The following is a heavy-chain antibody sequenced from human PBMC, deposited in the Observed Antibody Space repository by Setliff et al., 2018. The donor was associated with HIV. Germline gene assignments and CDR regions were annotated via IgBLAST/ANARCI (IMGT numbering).Heavy chain of an antibody. J-gene: IGHJ4*02. D-gene: IGHD3-22*01. Sequence: GGSLRLSCAASGFTFSSYSMNWVRQAPGKGLEWVSYISSSSSYTHYADSVKGRFTISRDNAKNSLYLQMNSLRAEDMALYYCAKAGGYDSSGYYYLDYWGQGTLVTVSS. V-gene: IGHV3-21*04. CDR1: GFTFSSYS. CDR3: AKAGGYDSSGYYYLDY. CDR2: ISSSSSYT.